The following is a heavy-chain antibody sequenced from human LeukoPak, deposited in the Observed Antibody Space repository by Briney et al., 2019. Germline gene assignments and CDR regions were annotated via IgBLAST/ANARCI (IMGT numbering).Heavy chain of an antibody. CDR3: ARGDYAYYYHYYMDV. D-gene: IGHD4-17*01. CDR1: GFTLRNTW. V-gene: IGHV3-74*01. Sequence: PGGSLRLSCAASGFTLRNTWMAWVRQAPGKGLVWVSRINTDGSSTSYADSVKGRFTISRDNAKNTLYLQMNSLRAEDTAVYYCARGDYAYYYHYYMDVWGKGTTVTVSS. CDR2: INTDGSST. J-gene: IGHJ6*03.